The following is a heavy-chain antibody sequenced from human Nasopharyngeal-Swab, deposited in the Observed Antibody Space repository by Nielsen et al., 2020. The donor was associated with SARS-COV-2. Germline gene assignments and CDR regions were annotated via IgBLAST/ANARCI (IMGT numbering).Heavy chain of an antibody. CDR2: ISSSSTHI. D-gene: IGHD3-10*01. V-gene: IGHV3-11*03. CDR1: GFTFSDYY. J-gene: IGHJ6*02. CDR3: ARFEGITMVRGAVDV. Sequence: GESLKISCAASGFTFSDYYMRWIRQAPGKGLDWLSYISSSSTHINYADSVKGRFTISRDNAKTSVYLQMNSLRPEDTAVYYCARFEGITMVRGAVDVWGQGTTVSVSS.